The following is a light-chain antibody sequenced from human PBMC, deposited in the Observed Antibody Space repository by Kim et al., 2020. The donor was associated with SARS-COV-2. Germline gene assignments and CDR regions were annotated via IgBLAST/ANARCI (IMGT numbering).Light chain of an antibody. Sequence: APGKTARITCGGNNIGSKSVHWYQQKPGQAPVLVIYYDSDRPSGIPERFSGSNSGNTATLTISRVEAGDEADYYCHVWDSSSDHPVFGGGTKLTVL. CDR2: YDS. CDR3: HVWDSSSDHPV. J-gene: IGLJ3*02. V-gene: IGLV3-21*04. CDR1: NIGSKS.